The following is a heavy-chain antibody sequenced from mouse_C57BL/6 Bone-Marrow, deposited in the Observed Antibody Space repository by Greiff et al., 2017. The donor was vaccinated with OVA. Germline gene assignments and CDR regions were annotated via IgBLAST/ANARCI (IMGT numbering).Heavy chain of an antibody. CDR1: GYTFTDYY. CDR2: INPYNGGT. CDR3: ARSILYYGIRGY. D-gene: IGHD1-1*01. J-gene: IGHJ2*01. V-gene: IGHV1-19*01. Sequence: VQLKESGPVLVKPGASVKMSCKASGYTFTDYYMNWVEQSHGKSLEWIGVINPYNGGTSYNQKFKGKATLTVDKSSSTAYMELNSLTSEDSAVYYCARSILYYGIRGYWGQGTTLTVSS.